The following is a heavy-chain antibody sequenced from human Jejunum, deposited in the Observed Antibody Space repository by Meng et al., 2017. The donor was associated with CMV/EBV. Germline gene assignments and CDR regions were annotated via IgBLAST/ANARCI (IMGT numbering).Heavy chain of an antibody. CDR2: HSSGSA. CDR3: ARDNMGSLDF. CDR1: GGSITGYQ. Sequence: SLTCSVSGGSITGYQWAWVRQAPGKGLEWIGHSSGSATYNPSLKSRVTISVDASKKQFSLNLNFVTAADTALYFCARDNMGSLDFWGQGALVTVSS. V-gene: IGHV4-59*01. J-gene: IGHJ4*02. D-gene: IGHD1-26*01.